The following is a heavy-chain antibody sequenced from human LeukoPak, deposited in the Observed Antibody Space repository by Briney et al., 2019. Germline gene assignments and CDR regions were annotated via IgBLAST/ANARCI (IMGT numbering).Heavy chain of an antibody. CDR1: GLTFSNYV. J-gene: IGHJ4*02. CDR3: ARVKGNVVARDFDY. V-gene: IGHV4-4*02. Sequence: GSLRLSCAASGLTFSNYVIHWVRQPPGKGLEWIGEIYHSGSTNYNPSLKSRVTISLDKSKNQFSLKLSSVTAADTAVYYCARVKGNVVARDFDYWGQGTLVTVSS. CDR2: IYHSGST. D-gene: IGHD2-15*01.